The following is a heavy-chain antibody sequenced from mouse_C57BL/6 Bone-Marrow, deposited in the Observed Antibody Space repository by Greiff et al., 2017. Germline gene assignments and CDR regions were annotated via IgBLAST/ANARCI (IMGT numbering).Heavy chain of an antibody. CDR2: ISSGSSTI. CDR3: ERRCSGSSYWFAY. J-gene: IGHJ3*01. D-gene: IGHD1-1*01. CDR1: GFTFSDYG. V-gene: IGHV5-17*01. Sequence: EVHLVESGGGLVKPGGSLKLSCAASGFTFSDYGMHWVRQAPEKGLEWVAYISSGSSTIYSADTVKGRFTISRDNAKNTLFLQMTSLRSEATAMSYCERRCSGSSYWFAYWGQGTLVTVSA.